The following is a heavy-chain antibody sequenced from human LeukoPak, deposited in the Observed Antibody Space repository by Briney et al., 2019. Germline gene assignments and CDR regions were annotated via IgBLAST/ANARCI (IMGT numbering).Heavy chain of an antibody. J-gene: IGHJ5*02. V-gene: IGHV1-46*01. Sequence: ASVTVSFKSSGYTFTSYYMHWVRQAPGQGLEWMGIINPSGGSTSYAQKFQGRVTMTRDTSTSTVYMELSSLRSEDTAVYYCARDGGDIVVVPAAGGFDPWGQGTLVTVSS. D-gene: IGHD2-2*01. CDR2: INPSGGST. CDR3: ARDGGDIVVVPAAGGFDP. CDR1: GYTFTSYY.